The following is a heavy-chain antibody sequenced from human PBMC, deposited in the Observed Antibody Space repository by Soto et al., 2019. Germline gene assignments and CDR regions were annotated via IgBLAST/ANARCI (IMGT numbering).Heavy chain of an antibody. CDR2: INHSGST. V-gene: IGHV4-34*01. J-gene: IGHJ6*02. CDR3: ARGELRRTFRLVTSQYGMDV. CDR1: GGSFSGYY. D-gene: IGHD3-9*01. Sequence: QVQLQQWGAGLLKPSETLSLTCAVYGGSFSGYYWSWIRQPPGKGLEWIGEINHSGSTNYNPSLKSRVTISVDTSKNQFSLKLSSVTAADTALYYCARGELRRTFRLVTSQYGMDVWGQGTTVTVSS.